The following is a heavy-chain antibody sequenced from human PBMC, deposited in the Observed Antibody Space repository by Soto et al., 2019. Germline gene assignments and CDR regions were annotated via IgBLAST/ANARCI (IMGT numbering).Heavy chain of an antibody. J-gene: IGHJ5*02. CDR3: AREGNDILTGYYMAGDWFDP. CDR2: IYYSGST. V-gene: IGHV4-31*03. D-gene: IGHD3-9*01. Sequence: QVQLQESGPGLVKPSQTLSLTCTVSGGSISSGGYYWSWIRQHPGKGLEWIGYIYYSGSTYYNPSLKSRVTISVDPSTNQFSLKLSSVTAADTAVYYCAREGNDILTGYYMAGDWFDPWGQGTLVTVSS. CDR1: GGSISSGGYY.